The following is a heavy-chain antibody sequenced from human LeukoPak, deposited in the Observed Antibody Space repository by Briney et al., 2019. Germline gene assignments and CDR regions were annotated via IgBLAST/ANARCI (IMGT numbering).Heavy chain of an antibody. V-gene: IGHV3-23*01. Sequence: PGGSLRLSCAASGFTFSSYAMSSVRQAPGKGLEWVSAISGSGGSTYYADSLKGRFTSSRDNSRDTLYLQMNSLRAEDTAVYYCAKGYYDYVWGSYYFGYWGQGTLVTVSS. CDR3: AKGYYDYVWGSYYFGY. D-gene: IGHD3-16*01. CDR2: ISGSGGST. CDR1: GFTFSSYA. J-gene: IGHJ4*02.